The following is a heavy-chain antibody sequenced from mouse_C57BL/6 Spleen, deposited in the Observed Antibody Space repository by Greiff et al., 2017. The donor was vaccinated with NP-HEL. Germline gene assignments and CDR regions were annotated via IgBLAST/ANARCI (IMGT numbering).Heavy chain of an antibody. V-gene: IGHV2-2*01. CDR1: GFSLTSYG. CDR3: AREGGIWYFDV. Sequence: VQLQQSGPGLVQPSQSLSITCTVSGFSLTSYGVHWVRQSPGKGLEWLGVIWSGGSTDYNAALISRLSISKDNSKSQVFFKMNSLQADDTAIYYCAREGGIWYFDVWGTGTTVTVSS. CDR2: IWSGGST. J-gene: IGHJ1*03.